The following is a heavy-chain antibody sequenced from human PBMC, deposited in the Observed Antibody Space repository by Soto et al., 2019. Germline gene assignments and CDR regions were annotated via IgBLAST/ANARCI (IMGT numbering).Heavy chain of an antibody. CDR1: GGSISSYY. J-gene: IGHJ6*03. Sequence: PSETLSLTCTVSGGSISSYYWSWIRQPPGKGLEWIGYIYYSGSTNYNPSLKSRVTISVDTSKNQFSLKLSSVTAADTAVYYCARGVGTIFGVVMYRDVWGKGTTVTVSS. D-gene: IGHD3-3*01. CDR2: IYYSGST. V-gene: IGHV4-59*01. CDR3: ARGVGTIFGVVMYRDV.